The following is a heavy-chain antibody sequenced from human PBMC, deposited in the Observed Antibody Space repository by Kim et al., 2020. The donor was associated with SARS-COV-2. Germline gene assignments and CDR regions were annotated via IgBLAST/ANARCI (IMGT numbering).Heavy chain of an antibody. CDR3: ESATITRIVMVDAFDI. CDR2: YYGSGST. Sequence: SETLSLTCTVSGGSISSCGYYWIWHRQHPGQDLVWIVYYYGSGSTYYNPSLKSRVTISVDTSKNQFSLKLSSVTAADTAVYYCESATITRIVMVDAFDIWGQGTMVTVSS. D-gene: IGHD3-22*01. J-gene: IGHJ3*02. V-gene: IGHV4-31*03. CDR1: GGSISSCGYY.